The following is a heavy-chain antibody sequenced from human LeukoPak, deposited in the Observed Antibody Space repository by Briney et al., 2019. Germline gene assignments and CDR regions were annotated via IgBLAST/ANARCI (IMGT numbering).Heavy chain of an antibody. V-gene: IGHV3-74*01. CDR1: GFTFSSYW. Sequence: PGGSLRLSCAASGFTFSSYWMHWVRQAPGKGLVWVSRINSDGSSTSYADSVKGRFTISRDNAKNTLYLQMNSLGAEDTAVYYCALNRGGSTRFDPWGQGTLVTVSS. CDR3: ALNRGGSTRFDP. J-gene: IGHJ5*02. D-gene: IGHD1/OR15-1a*01. CDR2: INSDGSST.